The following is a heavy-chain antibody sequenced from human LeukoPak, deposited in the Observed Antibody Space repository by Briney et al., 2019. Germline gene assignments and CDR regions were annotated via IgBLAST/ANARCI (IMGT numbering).Heavy chain of an antibody. V-gene: IGHV1-3*01. CDR2: INAGNGNT. CDR1: GYTFTSYA. D-gene: IGHD1-14*01. CDR3: ARRTQGDGSDY. J-gene: IGHJ4*02. Sequence: GASVKLSCNASGYTFTSYAMHWVRQAPGQRLEWMGWINAGNGNTKYSQKFQGRVTITRDTSASTAYMELSSLRSEDTAVYYCARRTQGDGSDYWGQGTLVTVSS.